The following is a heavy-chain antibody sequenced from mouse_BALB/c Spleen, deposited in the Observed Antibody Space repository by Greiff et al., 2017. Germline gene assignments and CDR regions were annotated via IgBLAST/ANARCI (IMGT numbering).Heavy chain of an antibody. CDR2: IYPGDGDT. V-gene: IGHV1-80*01. CDR1: GYAFSSYW. CDR3: ARSDPFAY. Sequence: QVHVKQSGAELVRPGSSVKISCKASGYAFSSYWMNWVKQRPGQGLEWIGQIYPGDGDTNYNGKFKGKATLTADKSSSTAYMQLSSLTSEDSAVYFCARSDPFAYWGQGTLVTVSA. J-gene: IGHJ3*01.